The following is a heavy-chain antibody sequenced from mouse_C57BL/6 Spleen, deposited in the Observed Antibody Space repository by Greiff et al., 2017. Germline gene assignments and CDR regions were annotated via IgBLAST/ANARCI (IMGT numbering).Heavy chain of an antibody. CDR3: ARKDLTWFAY. CDR1: GYTFTSYW. J-gene: IGHJ3*01. Sequence: QVQLQQPGAELVKPGASVKLSCKASGYTFTSYWMHWVKQRPGQGLEWIGMIHPNSGSTNYNEKFKSKATLTVDKSTSAAYMQLSSLTSEDSAVYYCARKDLTWFAYWGQGTLVTVSA. D-gene: IGHD5-1*01. V-gene: IGHV1-64*01. CDR2: IHPNSGST.